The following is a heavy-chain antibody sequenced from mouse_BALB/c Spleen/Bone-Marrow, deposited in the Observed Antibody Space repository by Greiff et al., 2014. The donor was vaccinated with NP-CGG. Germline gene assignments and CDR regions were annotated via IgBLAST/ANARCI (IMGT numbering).Heavy chain of an antibody. CDR3: ARKGPYYRYDPYAMDY. CDR2: INPYNGGT. CDR1: GYSFTGYT. D-gene: IGHD2-14*01. V-gene: IGHV1-18*01. J-gene: IGHJ4*01. Sequence: VHVKQSGPELVKPGASMKISCKASGYSFTGYTMNWVKQSHGKNLEWIGLINPYNGGTSYNQKFKGKATLTVDKSSSTAYMELLSLTSEDSAVYYCARKGPYYRYDPYAMDYWGQGTSVTVSS.